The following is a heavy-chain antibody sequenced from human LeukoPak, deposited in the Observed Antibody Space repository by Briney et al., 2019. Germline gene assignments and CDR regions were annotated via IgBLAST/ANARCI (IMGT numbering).Heavy chain of an antibody. V-gene: IGHV1-24*01. Sequence: GAPGKVSCKVSGYTLPKLSMHWGGQSPGKGLEGRGGVDPEDGEIIYAQNFQGRVTMTEDTYTDTAYMNLSSLRSEDTAVYYCAIDVGELLTYWGQGTLVTVSS. J-gene: IGHJ4*02. D-gene: IGHD3-16*01. CDR2: VDPEDGEI. CDR1: GYTLPKLS. CDR3: AIDVGELLTY.